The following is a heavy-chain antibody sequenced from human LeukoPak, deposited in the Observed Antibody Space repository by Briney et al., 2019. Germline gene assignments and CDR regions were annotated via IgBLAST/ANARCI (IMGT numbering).Heavy chain of an antibody. CDR1: GESLNSYY. D-gene: IGHD2-15*01. V-gene: IGHV4-34*01. J-gene: IGHJ5*02. CDR3: ARGAWATRLAP. Sequence: SSETLSLTCAVYGESLNSYYWSWVRQPPGEGLEWIGEIYESGTTKYNPSLKSRVAISMVPSKQQFSLRLSSVTAADTAVYYCARGAWATRLAPWGLGTPVIVSS. CDR2: IYESGTT.